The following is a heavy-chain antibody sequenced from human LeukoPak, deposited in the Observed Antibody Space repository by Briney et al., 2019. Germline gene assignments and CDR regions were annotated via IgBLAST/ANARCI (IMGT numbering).Heavy chain of an antibody. CDR3: AKDVGKWESLHFFDY. Sequence: GSLRLSCAASGFTFGSYAMSWVRQAPGKGLEWVSAISGSGGSTYYADSVKGRFTISRDNSKNTLYLQMNSLRAEDTAVYYCAKDVGKWESLHFFDYWGQGTLVTVSS. CDR2: ISGSGGST. D-gene: IGHD1-26*01. V-gene: IGHV3-23*01. CDR1: GFTFGSYA. J-gene: IGHJ4*02.